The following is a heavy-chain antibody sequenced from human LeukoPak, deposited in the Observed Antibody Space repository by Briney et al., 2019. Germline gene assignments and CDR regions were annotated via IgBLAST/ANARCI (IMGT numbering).Heavy chain of an antibody. CDR1: GFTFSSYW. D-gene: IGHD3-22*01. Sequence: PGGSLRLSCAASGFTFSSYWMSWVRQASGKGLEWVASIKQDGSEKYYVDSVKGRFTISRDNAKNSLYLQMNSLRAEDTAVYYCAREYYYDSSGGDHYYYGMDVWGQGTTVTVSS. CDR3: AREYYYDSSGGDHYYYGMDV. J-gene: IGHJ6*02. V-gene: IGHV3-7*01. CDR2: IKQDGSEK.